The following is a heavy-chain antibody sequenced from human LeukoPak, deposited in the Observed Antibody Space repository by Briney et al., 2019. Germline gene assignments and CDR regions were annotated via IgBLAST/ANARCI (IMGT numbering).Heavy chain of an antibody. CDR3: ATYSTRNAREFQS. V-gene: IGHV3-7*01. J-gene: IGHJ1*01. D-gene: IGHD4-11*01. CDR1: GFILSNCW. CDR2: IKTDAGEK. Sequence: GGSLRLSRETSGFILSNCWMTWVRQAPGKGLEWVANIKTDAGEKYYADSVKGRFTISRDNAKMSLYLQMNSLRVEDTAVYYCATYSTRNAREFQSWGQGTLVTVSS.